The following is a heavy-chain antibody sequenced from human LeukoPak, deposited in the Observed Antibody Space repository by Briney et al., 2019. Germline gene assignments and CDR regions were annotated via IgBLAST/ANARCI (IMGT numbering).Heavy chain of an antibody. Sequence: XGLXGXAXXWYEGXNKYYADSVKGRFTISRDNSKNTLYLQMNSLRAEDTAVYYCARDSETIYCSGGSCYPGIFDYWGQGTLVTVSS. CDR3: ARDSETIYCSGGSCYPGIFDY. CDR2: XWYEGXNK. J-gene: IGHJ4*02. D-gene: IGHD2-15*01. V-gene: IGHV3-33*01.